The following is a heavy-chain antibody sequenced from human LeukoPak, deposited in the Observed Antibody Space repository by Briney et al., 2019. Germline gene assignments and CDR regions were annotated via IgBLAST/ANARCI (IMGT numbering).Heavy chain of an antibody. CDR1: GYSISSGYY. CDR3: ARSSQSELFDL. Sequence: SETLSLTCTVSGYSISSGYYWGWIRQPPGKGLEWIGSIYHSGSTYYNPSLKSRVTISVDTSKNQFSLQLSSVTAADTAVYYCARSSQSELFDLWGRGTLVTVSS. D-gene: IGHD2-2*01. CDR2: IYHSGST. V-gene: IGHV4-38-2*02. J-gene: IGHJ2*01.